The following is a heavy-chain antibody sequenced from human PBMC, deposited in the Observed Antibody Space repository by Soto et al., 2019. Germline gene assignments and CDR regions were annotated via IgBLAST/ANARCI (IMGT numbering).Heavy chain of an antibody. V-gene: IGHV1-2*04. D-gene: IGHD2-2*01. CDR3: ARVAEVVPAATWSSGFDP. J-gene: IGHJ5*02. CDR1: GYTFTGCY. CDR2: INPNSGGT. Sequence: ASVKVSCKASGYTFTGCYRRWVRQAPGQGLEWMGWINPNSGGTNYAQKFQGWVTMTRDTSISTAYMELSRLRSDDTAVYYCARVAEVVPAATWSSGFDPWGQGTLVTVSS.